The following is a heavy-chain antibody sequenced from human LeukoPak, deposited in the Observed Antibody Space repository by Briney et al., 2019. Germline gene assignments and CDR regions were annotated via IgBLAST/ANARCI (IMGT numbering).Heavy chain of an antibody. CDR1: GFSFSGYW. D-gene: IGHD3-3*01. V-gene: IGHV3-7*01. CDR3: ARGDFAMRY. CDR2: INHDGREE. Sequence: QPGGSLRLSCVGSGFSFSGYWLGWVRQAPGKGLEWVANINHDGREENYVGSVKGRFTISRDNAKNSLYLQMNNLRVEDTAVYYCARGDFAMRYWGQGTLVTVSS. J-gene: IGHJ1*01.